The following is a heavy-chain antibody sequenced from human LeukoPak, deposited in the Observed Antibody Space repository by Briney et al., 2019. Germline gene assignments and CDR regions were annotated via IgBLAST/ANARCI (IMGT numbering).Heavy chain of an antibody. J-gene: IGHJ4*02. CDR3: ARGYCSGGSCYNLDY. D-gene: IGHD2-15*01. CDR2: ISSGSSTI. V-gene: IGHV3-48*01. CDR1: GFSFSSYT. Sequence: GGSLRLSCAASGFSFSSYTMNWVRQAPGKGLEWPSYISSGSSTIYYADSVKGRFTISRDNAKNSLYLQMNSLRAEDTAVYYCARGYCSGGSCYNLDYWGQGTLVTVSS.